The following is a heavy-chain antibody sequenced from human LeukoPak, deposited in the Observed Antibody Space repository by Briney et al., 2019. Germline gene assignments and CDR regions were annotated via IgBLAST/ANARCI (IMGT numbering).Heavy chain of an antibody. D-gene: IGHD3-3*01. CDR1: GYTFTSYG. Sequence: ASVKVSCKASGYTFTSYGITWVRQAPGQGLDWMGWFSAYNGNTNYAQKLQGRVTMTTDTSTNTAYMELRSLRSDDTAVYYCARVYYDFWSGYEHDAFDIWGQGTMVTVS. CDR3: ARVYYDFWSGYEHDAFDI. V-gene: IGHV1-18*01. CDR2: FSAYNGNT. J-gene: IGHJ3*02.